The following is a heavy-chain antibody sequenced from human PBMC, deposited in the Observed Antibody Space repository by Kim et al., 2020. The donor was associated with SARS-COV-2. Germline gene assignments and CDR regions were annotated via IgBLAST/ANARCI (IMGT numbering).Heavy chain of an antibody. D-gene: IGHD2-15*01. Sequence: ASVKVSCKASGYTFTTYGISWVRQAPGQGLEWMGWISAYNGNTIYAQSLLGRATMTIDTSTNTAYMEVRSLRSDDSAVYYCARDRGIGYYGMDVWGQGTTVTVSS. V-gene: IGHV1-18*01. CDR1: GYTFTTYG. CDR2: ISAYNGNT. J-gene: IGHJ6*02. CDR3: ARDRGIGYYGMDV.